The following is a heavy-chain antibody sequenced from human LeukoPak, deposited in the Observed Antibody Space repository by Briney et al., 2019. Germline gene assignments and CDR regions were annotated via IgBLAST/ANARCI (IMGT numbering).Heavy chain of an antibody. J-gene: IGHJ4*02. CDR2: IYTSGST. Sequence: PSETLFLTCTVSGGSISSYYWSWIRQPAGKGLEWIGRIYTSGSTNYNPSLKSRVTMSVDTSKNQFSLKLSSVTAANTAVYYCARDGARYDFWSGYGYYFDYWGQGTLVTVSS. V-gene: IGHV4-4*07. CDR3: ARDGARYDFWSGYGYYFDY. D-gene: IGHD3-3*01. CDR1: GGSISSYY.